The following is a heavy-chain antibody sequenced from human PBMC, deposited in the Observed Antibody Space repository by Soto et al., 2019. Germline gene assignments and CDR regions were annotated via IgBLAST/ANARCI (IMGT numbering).Heavy chain of an antibody. J-gene: IGHJ4*02. D-gene: IGHD1-26*01. V-gene: IGHV4-34*01. CDR2: INHSGST. Sequence: SETLSLTCAVYGGSFSGYYWSWIRQPPGKGLEWIGEINHSGSTNYNPSLKSRVTISVDTSKNQFSLKLSSVTAADTAVYYCARVRYSGSYNPGRGIDYWGQGTLVTVSS. CDR3: ARVRYSGSYNPGRGIDY. CDR1: GGSFSGYY.